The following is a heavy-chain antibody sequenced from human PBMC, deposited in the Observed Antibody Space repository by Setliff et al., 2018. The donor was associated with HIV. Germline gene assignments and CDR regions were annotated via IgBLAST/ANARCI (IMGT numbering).Heavy chain of an antibody. Sequence: SVKVSCKASGGTFSSYAISWVRQAPGQGLEWMGGIIPIIGITNQAQKFQGRVTITADKSTNTAYMELRNLTSDDTAMYYCARATYSGSPNPPQDYWGQGTLVTVSS. J-gene: IGHJ4*02. CDR1: GGTFSSYA. CDR3: ARATYSGSPNPPQDY. CDR2: IIPIIGIT. D-gene: IGHD1-26*01. V-gene: IGHV1-69*10.